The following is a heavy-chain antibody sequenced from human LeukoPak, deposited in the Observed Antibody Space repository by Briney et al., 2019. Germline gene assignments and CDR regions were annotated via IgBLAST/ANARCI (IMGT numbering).Heavy chain of an antibody. CDR3: AKCRGYSSSWYYFDY. Sequence: PGGSLRLSCAASGFTLTGYAVRCVRQTLGKGLECVSPISGSGGSTYYADSVKGPFTISRDNSKNTLYLQMNSLRAEDTAVYYRAKCRGYSSSWYYFDYWGQGTLVTVSS. V-gene: IGHV3-23*01. J-gene: IGHJ4*02. D-gene: IGHD6-13*01. CDR1: GFTLTGYA. CDR2: ISGSGGST.